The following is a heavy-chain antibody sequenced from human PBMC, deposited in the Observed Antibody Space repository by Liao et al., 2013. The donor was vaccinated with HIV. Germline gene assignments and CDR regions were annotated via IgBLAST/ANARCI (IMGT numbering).Heavy chain of an antibody. CDR2: IYTSGST. CDR3: ARAPITIVGVSVYGGVFDI. V-gene: IGHV4-61*02. CDR1: GGSISSSSYY. Sequence: QLQLQESGPGLVKPSETLSLTCTVSGGSISSSSYYWSWIRQPAGKGLEWIGRIYTSGSTNYNPSLKSRVTMSVDTSKNQFSLKLSSVTAADTAVYYCARAPITIVGVSVYGGVFDIWGQGTMVTVSS. D-gene: IGHD1-26*01. J-gene: IGHJ3*02.